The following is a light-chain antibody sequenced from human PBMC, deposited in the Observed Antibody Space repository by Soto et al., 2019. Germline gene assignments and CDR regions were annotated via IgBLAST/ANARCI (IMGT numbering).Light chain of an antibody. CDR1: QSISSW. Sequence: DIQMTQSPSTLSASVGDRVTITCRASQSISSWLAWYQQKPGTAPNLLIYKASTLQSGVPSRFSGSGSGTEFTLTISSLQPDAFATYYCQQSSDNWTFGQGTKVDIK. CDR3: QQSSDNWT. V-gene: IGKV1-5*03. J-gene: IGKJ1*01. CDR2: KAS.